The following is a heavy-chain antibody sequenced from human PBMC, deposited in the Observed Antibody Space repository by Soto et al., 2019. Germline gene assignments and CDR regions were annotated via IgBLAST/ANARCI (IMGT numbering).Heavy chain of an antibody. CDR2: ISAYNGNT. J-gene: IGHJ5*02. Sequence: ASVKVSCKASGYTFTSYGISWVRQAPGQGLEWMGWISAYNGNTNYAQKLQGRVTMTTDTSTSTAYMELRSLRSDYTAVYYCARDHHGTNCFDPWGQGTLLTVSS. CDR3: ARDHHGTNCFDP. CDR1: GYTFTSYG. V-gene: IGHV1-18*01.